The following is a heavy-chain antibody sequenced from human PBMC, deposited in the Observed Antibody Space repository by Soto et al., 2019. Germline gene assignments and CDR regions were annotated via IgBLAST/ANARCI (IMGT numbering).Heavy chain of an antibody. J-gene: IGHJ4*02. CDR2: ITTDKGKT. D-gene: IGHD3-22*01. CDR3: MLGSGWKDFDY. Sequence: VKTSCKTSGYTFTSYGISWVRQAPGQGLEWMGWITTDKGKTTYAQKFQGRVTMTTDTSTSTAYMELRSLRSDDTAMYYCMLGSGWKDFDYWGQGTLVTVSS. CDR1: GYTFTSYG. V-gene: IGHV1-18*01.